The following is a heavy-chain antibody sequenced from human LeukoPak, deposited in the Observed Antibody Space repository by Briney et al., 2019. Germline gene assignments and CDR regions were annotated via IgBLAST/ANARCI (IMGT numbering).Heavy chain of an antibody. CDR3: ARGPLVGATHYFDY. D-gene: IGHD1-26*01. V-gene: IGHV1-18*01. Sequence: ASVKVSCKASGGTFSSYAISWVRQAPGQGLEWMGWISAYNGNTNYAQKLQGRVTMTTDTSTSTAYMELRSLRSDDTAVYYCARGPLVGATHYFDYWGQGTLVTVSS. CDR2: ISAYNGNT. CDR1: GGTFSSYA. J-gene: IGHJ4*02.